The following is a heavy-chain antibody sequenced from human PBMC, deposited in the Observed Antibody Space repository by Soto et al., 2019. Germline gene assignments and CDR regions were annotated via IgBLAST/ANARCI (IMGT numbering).Heavy chain of an antibody. CDR2: ITWNSRDV. J-gene: IGHJ3*01. CDR3: VRDRRIYYSDPHDEFVASDYEV. Sequence: EVQLVESGGGLVQPGRSLTLSCAASGFAFDDYAMHWVRQGQGRGLEWVSGITWNSRDVGYADSVKGRFTISRDNAKNSVYLQMNRLRAEDSALYYCVRDRRIYYSDPHDEFVASDYEVWGQGTMVSVSS. CDR1: GFAFDDYA. V-gene: IGHV3-9*01. D-gene: IGHD3-22*01.